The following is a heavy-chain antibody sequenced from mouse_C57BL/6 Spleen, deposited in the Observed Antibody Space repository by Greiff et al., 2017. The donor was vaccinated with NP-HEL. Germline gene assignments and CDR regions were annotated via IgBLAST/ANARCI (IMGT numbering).Heavy chain of an antibody. CDR3: ARGRGGPFAY. J-gene: IGHJ3*01. CDR1: GYAFSSSW. CDR2: IYPGDGDT. Sequence: QVQLKQSGPELVKPGASVKISCKASGYAFSSSWMNWVKQRPGKGLEWIGRIYPGDGDTNYNGKFKGKATLTADKSSSTAYMQLSSLTSEDSAVYCCARGRGGPFAYWGQGTLVTVSA. V-gene: IGHV1-82*01.